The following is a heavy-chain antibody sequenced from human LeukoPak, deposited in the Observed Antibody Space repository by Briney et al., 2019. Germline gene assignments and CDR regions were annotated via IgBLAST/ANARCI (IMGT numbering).Heavy chain of an antibody. J-gene: IGHJ5*02. CDR3: ARAPRSSFYNWFDP. V-gene: IGHV4-59*11. CDR1: GGSISSHY. D-gene: IGHD6-13*01. Sequence: TSETLSLTCTVSGGSISSHYWSWIRQPPGKGLERIGYIYYSGSTNYNPSLKSRVTISVDTSKNQFSLKLSSVTAADTAVYYCARAPRSSFYNWFDPWGQGTLVTVSS. CDR2: IYYSGST.